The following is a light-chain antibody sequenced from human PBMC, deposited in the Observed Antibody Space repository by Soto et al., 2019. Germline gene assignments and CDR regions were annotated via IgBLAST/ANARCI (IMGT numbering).Light chain of an antibody. V-gene: IGLV2-14*01. CDR3: NSYTSSSTYV. CDR2: EVS. CDR1: SSDVGGYNY. J-gene: IGLJ1*01. Sequence: QSALTXPASVSGSPGQSITISCTGTSSDVGGYNYVSWYQQHPGKAPKLMIYEVSNRPSGVSNRFSGSKSGNTASLTISGLQAEDEADYYCNSYTSSSTYVFGTGTKVTVL.